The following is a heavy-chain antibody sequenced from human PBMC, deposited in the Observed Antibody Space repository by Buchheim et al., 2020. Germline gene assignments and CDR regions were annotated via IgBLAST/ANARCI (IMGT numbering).Heavy chain of an antibody. Sequence: EVQLVESGGGLVQPGGSLRLSCAASGFTFSSYWMSWVRQAPGKGLEWVANIKQDGSEKYYVDSVKGRFTISRDNAKNSLYLQMNSLRAEDTAVYYCARDLGVVPAANYYYGMDVWGQGTT. V-gene: IGHV3-7*01. CDR2: IKQDGSEK. CDR1: GFTFSSYW. D-gene: IGHD2-2*01. CDR3: ARDLGVVPAANYYYGMDV. J-gene: IGHJ6*02.